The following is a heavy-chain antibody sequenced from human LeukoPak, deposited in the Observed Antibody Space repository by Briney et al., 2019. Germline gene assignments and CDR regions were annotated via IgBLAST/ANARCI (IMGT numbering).Heavy chain of an antibody. Sequence: SETLSLTCTVSGGSISSSSYYWGWLRQPPGTGLEWIGSIYYSGSTYYNPSLKSRVTISVDTSKNQFSLKLSSVTAADTAVYYCARSGAPPPGDFDYWGQGTLVTVSS. D-gene: IGHD2-8*02. CDR1: GGSISSSSYY. CDR2: IYYSGST. V-gene: IGHV4-39*07. J-gene: IGHJ4*02. CDR3: ARSGAPPPGDFDY.